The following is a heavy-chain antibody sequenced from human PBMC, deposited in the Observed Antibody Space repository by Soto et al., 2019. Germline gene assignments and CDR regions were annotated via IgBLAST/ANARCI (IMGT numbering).Heavy chain of an antibody. D-gene: IGHD2-2*01. V-gene: IGHV3-74*03. CDR1: GFTFSSHW. Sequence: GGSLRLSCAASGFTFSSHWMFWVRQAPGKGLVWVSHINSDGSSRTYADSVKGRFTISRDNAKNTVYLQMNSLRAEDTAVYYCAKDNCISTSCYRLYNWFDPWGQGTLVTVSS. J-gene: IGHJ5*02. CDR2: INSDGSSR. CDR3: AKDNCISTSCYRLYNWFDP.